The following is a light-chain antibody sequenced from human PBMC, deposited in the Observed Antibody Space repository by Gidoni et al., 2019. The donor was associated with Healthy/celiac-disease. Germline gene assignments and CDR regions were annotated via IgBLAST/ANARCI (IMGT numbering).Light chain of an antibody. CDR2: DVS. CDR3: CSYAGSYTHVV. CDR1: SSDVGGYNY. Sequence: ALTQPRSVSGSPGQSVTISCTGTSSDVGGYNYVSWYQQHPGKAPKLMIYDVSKRPSGVPDRFSGSKSGNTASLTISGLQAEDEADYYCCSYAGSYTHVVFGGGTKLTVL. J-gene: IGLJ2*01. V-gene: IGLV2-11*01.